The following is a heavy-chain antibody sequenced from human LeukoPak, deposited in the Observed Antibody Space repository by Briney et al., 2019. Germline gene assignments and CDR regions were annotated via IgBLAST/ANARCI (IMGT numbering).Heavy chain of an antibody. J-gene: IGHJ4*02. CDR1: RFTFSTYW. CDR2: INSDGSST. CDR3: ARLHPTAMVDY. Sequence: GGSLRLSCAASRFTFSTYWMHWVRQAPGKGLVWVSRINSDGSSTSYADSVKGRFAISRDNAKNTLYLQMNSLRAEDTAVYYCARLHPTAMVDYWGQGTLVTVSS. D-gene: IGHD5-18*01. V-gene: IGHV3-74*01.